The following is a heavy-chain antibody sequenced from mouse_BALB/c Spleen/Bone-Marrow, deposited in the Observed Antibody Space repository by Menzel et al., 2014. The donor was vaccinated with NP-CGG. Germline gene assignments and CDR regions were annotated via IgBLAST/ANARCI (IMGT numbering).Heavy chain of an antibody. D-gene: IGHD2-4*01. V-gene: IGHV5-12-1*01. Sequence: EVKLMESGGGLVKPGGSLKLSCAASGFAFSSYDMSWVRQTPEKRLEWVAYISSGGGSTYYPDTVKGRFTISRDNAKSTLYLQMRSLKSEDTAMYYCTRQGYYDYDYDMDYGGQGTSVTVSS. CDR2: ISSGGGST. J-gene: IGHJ4*01. CDR1: GFAFSSYD. CDR3: TRQGYYDYDYDMDY.